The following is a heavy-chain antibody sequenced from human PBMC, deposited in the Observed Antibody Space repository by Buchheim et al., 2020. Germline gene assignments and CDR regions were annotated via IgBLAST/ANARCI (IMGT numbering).Heavy chain of an antibody. V-gene: IGHV1-69*06. J-gene: IGHJ4*02. CDR1: GGTFSSYA. CDR3: ARAAGYCSGGSCYSAMFSIGYFDY. D-gene: IGHD2-15*01. Sequence: QVQLVQSGAEVKKPGSSVKVSCKASGGTFSSYAISWVRQAPGQGLEWMGGIIPIFGTANYAQKFQGRVPITADKSTSTAYMELSSLRSEDTAVYYCARAAGYCSGGSCYSAMFSIGYFDYWGQGTL. CDR2: IIPIFGTA.